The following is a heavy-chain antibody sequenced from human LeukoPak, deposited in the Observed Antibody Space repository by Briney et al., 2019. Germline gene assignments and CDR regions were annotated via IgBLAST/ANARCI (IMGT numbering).Heavy chain of an antibody. Sequence: GRSLRLSCAASGFTFSSYSMNWVRQAPGKGLEWVSSISSSSSYIYYADSVKGRFTISRDNAKNSLYLQMNSLRAEDTAVYYCARADYYDSSGPYYYYYYMDVWGKGTTVTVSS. CDR1: GFTFSSYS. V-gene: IGHV3-21*01. CDR2: ISSSSSYI. CDR3: ARADYYDSSGPYYYYYYMDV. D-gene: IGHD3-22*01. J-gene: IGHJ6*03.